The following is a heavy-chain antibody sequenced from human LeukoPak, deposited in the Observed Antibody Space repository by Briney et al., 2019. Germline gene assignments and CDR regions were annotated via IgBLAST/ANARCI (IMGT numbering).Heavy chain of an antibody. CDR2: ISWNSGSI. Sequence: GRSLRLSCAASGFTFDDYAMHWVRRAPGKGLEWVSGISWNSGSIGYADSVKGRFTISRDNAKNSLYLQMNSLRAEDTALYYCAKDIGGSYYYYYYGMDVWGQGTTVTVSS. CDR3: AKDIGGSYYYYYYGMDV. V-gene: IGHV3-9*01. CDR1: GFTFDDYA. J-gene: IGHJ6*02. D-gene: IGHD1-26*01.